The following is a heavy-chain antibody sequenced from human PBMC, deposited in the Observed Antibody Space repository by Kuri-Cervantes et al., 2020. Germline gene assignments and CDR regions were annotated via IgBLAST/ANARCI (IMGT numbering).Heavy chain of an antibody. Sequence: GGSLRLSCAASGFTSSDYYMSWIRQAPGKGLEWVSYISSSGSTIYYADSVKGRFTISRDNAKNSLYLQMNSLRAEDTAVYYCARENRSSSLDYWGQGTLVTVSS. J-gene: IGHJ4*02. CDR1: GFTSSDYY. V-gene: IGHV3-11*01. D-gene: IGHD6-13*01. CDR3: ARENRSSSLDY. CDR2: ISSSGSTI.